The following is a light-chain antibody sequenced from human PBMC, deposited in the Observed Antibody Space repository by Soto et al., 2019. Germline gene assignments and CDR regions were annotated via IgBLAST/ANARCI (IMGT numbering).Light chain of an antibody. CDR3: HQYNNWPPWT. Sequence: EIVLTQSPGTLSLSPGERPTISCRASQSVSSNLAWYQQKPGQAPRLLIYGASTRATGIPARFSGSGSGTEFTLTISSLQSEDYAVYYCHQYNNWPPWTFGQGTKVDIK. J-gene: IGKJ1*01. CDR2: GAS. CDR1: QSVSSN. V-gene: IGKV3-15*01.